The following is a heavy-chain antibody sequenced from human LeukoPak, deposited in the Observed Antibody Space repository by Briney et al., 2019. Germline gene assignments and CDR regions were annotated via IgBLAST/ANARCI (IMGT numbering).Heavy chain of an antibody. CDR3: ARDGHYDILTGLFDY. CDR1: GFTFSDYY. V-gene: IGHV3-11*01. Sequence: GGSLRLSCAASGFTFSDYYMSWIRQAPGKGLEWVSYISSSGSTIYYADSVKGRFTISRDNAKNSLYLQMNSLRAEDPAVYYCARDGHYDILTGLFDYWGQGTLVTVSS. D-gene: IGHD3-9*01. CDR2: ISSSGSTI. J-gene: IGHJ4*02.